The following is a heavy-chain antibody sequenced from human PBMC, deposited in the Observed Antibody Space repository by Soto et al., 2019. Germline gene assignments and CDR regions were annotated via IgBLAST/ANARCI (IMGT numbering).Heavy chain of an antibody. D-gene: IGHD3-16*02. CDR1: GFTFSSYA. V-gene: IGHV3-23*01. J-gene: IGHJ2*01. CDR3: AKVLREGGYRPYWYFDL. CDR2: ISGSGGST. Sequence: PGGSLRLSCAASGFTFSSYAMSWVRQAPGKGLEWVSAISGSGGSTYYADSVKGRFTISRDNSKNTLYLQMNSLRAEDTAVYYCAKVLREGGYRPYWYFDLWGRGTLVTVSS.